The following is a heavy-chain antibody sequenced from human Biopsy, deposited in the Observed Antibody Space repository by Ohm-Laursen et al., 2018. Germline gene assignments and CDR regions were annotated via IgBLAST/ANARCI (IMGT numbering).Heavy chain of an antibody. CDR3: ARSPGRDRMDV. Sequence: SLRLSCAASEFTFSDYSMNWVRQAPGRGLEWVSYINVYSNKKYYADSVKGRFIVPRDNDKNSLYLQMNSLRAEDTAVYHCARSPGRDRMDVWGQGTTVIVSS. D-gene: IGHD1-14*01. J-gene: IGHJ6*02. CDR1: EFTFSDYS. CDR2: INVYSNKK. V-gene: IGHV3-48*04.